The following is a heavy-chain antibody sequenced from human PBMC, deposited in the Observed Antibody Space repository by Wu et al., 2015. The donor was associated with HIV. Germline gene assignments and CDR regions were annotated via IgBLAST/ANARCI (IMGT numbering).Heavy chain of an antibody. CDR1: GYTFTSYY. CDR3: ARDGGGTYGGNFLDY. V-gene: IGHV1-46*03. Sequence: QVQLVQSGAEVKKPGASVKVSCKASGYTFTSYYMHWVRQAPGQGLEWMGIINPSGGSTSYAQKFQGRVTMTRDTSTSTVYMELSSLRSEDTAVYYCARDGGGTYGGNFLDYWGQGTLVTVSS. CDR2: INPSGGST. J-gene: IGHJ4*02. D-gene: IGHD4-23*01.